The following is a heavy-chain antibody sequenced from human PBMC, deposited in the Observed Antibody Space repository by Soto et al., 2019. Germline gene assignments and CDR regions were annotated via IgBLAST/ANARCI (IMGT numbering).Heavy chain of an antibody. CDR2: ISYDGSNT. V-gene: IGHV3-30*18. J-gene: IGHJ4*02. CDR3: AKEGGLSGSYYISSSYYFDY. Sequence: PGGSLRLSCVASGFTFSSYDMHWVRQAPGKGLEWVAIISYDGSNTYYADSVKGRFTISRDNSKNTLYLQMNSLRAEDTSVYYCAKEGGLSGSYYISSSYYFDYWGQGTLVTVSS. CDR1: GFTFSSYD. D-gene: IGHD1-26*01.